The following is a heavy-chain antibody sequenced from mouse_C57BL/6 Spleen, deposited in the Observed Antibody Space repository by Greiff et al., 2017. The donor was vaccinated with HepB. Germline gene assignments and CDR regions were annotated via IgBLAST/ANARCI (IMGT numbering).Heavy chain of an antibody. CDR3: ARESVPHCGSSSFDY. D-gene: IGHD1-1*01. Sequence: QVQLQQPGAELVRPGTSVKLSCKASGYTFTSYWMHWVKQSPGQGLEWIGVIDPSDSYTNYNHKFKGKATLTVDTSSSTAYMQLSSLTSEDSAVYYCARESVPHCGSSSFDYWGQGTTLTVSS. V-gene: IGHV1-59*01. CDR1: GYTFTSYW. CDR2: IDPSDSYT. J-gene: IGHJ2*01.